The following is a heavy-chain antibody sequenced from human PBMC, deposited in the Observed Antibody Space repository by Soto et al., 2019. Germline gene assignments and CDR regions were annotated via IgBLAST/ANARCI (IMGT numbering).Heavy chain of an antibody. CDR1: GGSLSSYY. Sequence: SETLSLTCPVSGGSLSSYYWSWIRQPPGKGLEWIGYIYYSGSTNYNPSLKSRVTISVDTSKNQFSLKLSSVTAADTAVYYCARSYDILTGYSGLYYYMDVWGKGTTVTVSS. D-gene: IGHD3-9*01. CDR2: IYYSGST. J-gene: IGHJ6*03. V-gene: IGHV4-59*08. CDR3: ARSYDILTGYSGLYYYMDV.